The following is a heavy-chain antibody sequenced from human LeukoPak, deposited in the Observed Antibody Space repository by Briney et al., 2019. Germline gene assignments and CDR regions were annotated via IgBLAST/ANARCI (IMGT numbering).Heavy chain of an antibody. CDR2: ISSSGSTI. D-gene: IGHD4/OR15-4a*01. CDR3: AKDERVYGTNAGTLLDY. CDR1: GFTFSSYE. Sequence: PGGSLRLSCAASGFTFSSYEMNWVRQAPGKGLEWVSYISSSGSTIYYADSVKGRFAISRDDSKNTLYLEMNSLRPEDTALYYCAKDERVYGTNAGTLLDYWGQGTLVSVSS. J-gene: IGHJ4*02. V-gene: IGHV3-48*03.